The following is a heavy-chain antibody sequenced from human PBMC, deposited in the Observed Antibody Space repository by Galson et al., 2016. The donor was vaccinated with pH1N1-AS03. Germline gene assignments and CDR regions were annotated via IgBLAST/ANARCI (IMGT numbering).Heavy chain of an antibody. CDR1: GFTSNTYW. Sequence: SLRLSCAASGFTSNTYWMGWVRQAPGKGLEWVAYINQDGSVKYYVESVTGRFTISRDNAKNSLFLQMNSLRAEDTAVYYCARDASNSGSAWYYFDDWGQGILVTVSS. D-gene: IGHD6-19*01. J-gene: IGHJ4*02. V-gene: IGHV3-7*03. CDR2: INQDGSVK. CDR3: ARDASNSGSAWYYFDD.